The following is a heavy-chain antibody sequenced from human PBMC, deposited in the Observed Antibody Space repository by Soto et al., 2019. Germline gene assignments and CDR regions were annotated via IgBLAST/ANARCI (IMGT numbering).Heavy chain of an antibody. D-gene: IGHD3-22*01. CDR2: IYYSGST. Sequence: LSLTCTGSGGSISSYDWSWIRQPPGKGLEWIGYIYYSGSTNYNPSLKSRVTISVDTSKNQFSLKLSSVTAADTAVYYCARDVGYYVGSGYYPYYFNSWGQGTLVTVCS. CDR1: GGSISSYD. CDR3: ARDVGYYVGSGYYPYYFNS. V-gene: IGHV4-59*01. J-gene: IGHJ4*02.